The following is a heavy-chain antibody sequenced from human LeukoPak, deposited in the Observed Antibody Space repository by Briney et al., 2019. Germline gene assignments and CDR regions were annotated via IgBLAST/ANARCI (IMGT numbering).Heavy chain of an antibody. J-gene: IGHJ4*02. V-gene: IGHV3-33*01. Sequence: GGSLRLSCGASGLTFSTSGIHWVRQAPGKGLEWVEVIWYDGSNKHYAESVKGRFSISRDNSKSTLYLQMNSLRAEDTAVYYCARARGVSTGYRPIDYWGQGTLVTVSS. CDR3: ARARGVSTGYRPIDY. D-gene: IGHD3-22*01. CDR1: GLTFSTSG. CDR2: IWYDGSNK.